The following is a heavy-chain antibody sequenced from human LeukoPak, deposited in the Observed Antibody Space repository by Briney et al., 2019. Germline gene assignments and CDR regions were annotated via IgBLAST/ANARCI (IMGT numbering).Heavy chain of an antibody. Sequence: GGSVSLSCTPSGFTFGDHAMSWFRHAPGKRLEWVGFIRSKAYGGTTEYAASVKGRFTISREDTKNIAYLQMNSLKTEDTAVYYWTRFPGYCSGGSCFKFDYWGQGTLVTVSS. CDR3: TRFPGYCSGGSCFKFDY. CDR1: GFTFGDHA. J-gene: IGHJ4*02. CDR2: IRSKAYGGTT. V-gene: IGHV3-49*03. D-gene: IGHD2-15*01.